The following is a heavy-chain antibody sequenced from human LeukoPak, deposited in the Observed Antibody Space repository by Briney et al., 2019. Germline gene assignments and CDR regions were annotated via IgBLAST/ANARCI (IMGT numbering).Heavy chain of an antibody. CDR1: GFTFSSYV. CDR3: ARDWVYKIDY. V-gene: IGHV3-74*01. Sequence: GGSLGLSCETAGFTFSSYVMHWVRRTPGKGLVWVSRISHDGFISYADSVKGRFTISRDNAKNTLILQMNSLRAEDTAVYYCARDWVYKIDYWGRGTLVTVSS. CDR2: ISHDGFI. D-gene: IGHD5-24*01. J-gene: IGHJ4*02.